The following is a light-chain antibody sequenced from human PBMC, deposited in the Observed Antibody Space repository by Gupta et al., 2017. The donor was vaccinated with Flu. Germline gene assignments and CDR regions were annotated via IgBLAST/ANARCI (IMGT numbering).Light chain of an antibody. Sequence: ATLSVSPGERATLSCRARQSVSSNLAWYQQKPGQAPRLLIYGASTRATGIPARFSGSGSGKEFTLTISSLQSEDFAVYYCQQYNNWPPGTFGQGTKVEIK. CDR2: GAS. J-gene: IGKJ1*01. CDR1: QSVSSN. V-gene: IGKV3-15*01. CDR3: QQYNNWPPGT.